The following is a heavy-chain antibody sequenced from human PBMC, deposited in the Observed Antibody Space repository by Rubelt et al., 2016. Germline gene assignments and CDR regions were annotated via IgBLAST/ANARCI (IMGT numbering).Heavy chain of an antibody. CDR2: IIPIFGTA. D-gene: IGHD6-13*01. CDR1: GGTFSSYA. CDR3: ARRQQLGPFDY. Sequence: QVQLVQSGAEVKKPGSSVKVSCKASGGTFSSYAISWVRQAPGQGLEWMGGIIPIFGTATYALKFQGRVRMIADESTGTSYMELSSLRSEDTAVYYCARRQQLGPFDYWGQGTLVTVSS. V-gene: IGHV1-69*01. J-gene: IGHJ4*02.